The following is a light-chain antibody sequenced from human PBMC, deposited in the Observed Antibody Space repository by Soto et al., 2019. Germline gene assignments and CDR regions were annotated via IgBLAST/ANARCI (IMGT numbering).Light chain of an antibody. CDR2: EVS. Sequence: QSALTQPPSASGSPGQSVTISCTGTSSDVGGYNYVSWYQQHPGKAPKLMIYEVSKRPSGVPDRFSGSKSGNTASLTVSGLQPEDEADYYCSSYRKTTFPHVVFGGGTKLTVL. CDR3: SSYRKTTFPHVV. J-gene: IGLJ2*01. V-gene: IGLV2-8*01. CDR1: SSDVGGYNY.